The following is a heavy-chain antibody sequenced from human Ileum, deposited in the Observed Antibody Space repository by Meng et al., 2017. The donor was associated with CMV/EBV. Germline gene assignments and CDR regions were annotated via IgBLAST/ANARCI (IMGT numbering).Heavy chain of an antibody. J-gene: IGHJ6*02. CDR3: ARDRGTAVGEDGMDV. V-gene: IGHV3-48*03. CDR1: GFMFSHYE. CDR2: ISTSGDMV. Sequence: GGSLRLSCAASGFMFSHYEMNWVRQAPGKGLEWVSYISTSGDMVSYGDSVKGRFTISRDNAKNSRFLQMNSLRADDTAVYYCARDRGTAVGEDGMDVWGQGTTVTVSS. D-gene: IGHD6-19*01.